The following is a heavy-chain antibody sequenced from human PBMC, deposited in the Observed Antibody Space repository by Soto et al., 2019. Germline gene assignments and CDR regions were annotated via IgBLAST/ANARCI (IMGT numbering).Heavy chain of an antibody. CDR1: GFTFSRYP. CDR3: AREVGPFDY. J-gene: IGHJ4*02. Sequence: QVQLVESGGGVVQPGRSLRLSCAASGFTFSRYPMHWVRQAPGKGLEWVAVISYDGSNKDYSDSVKGRFTISRDNSKNTMYLQMNSLRPEDTAVYSCAREVGPFDYWGQGTLVTVSS. CDR2: ISYDGSNK. V-gene: IGHV3-30-3*01. D-gene: IGHD1-26*01.